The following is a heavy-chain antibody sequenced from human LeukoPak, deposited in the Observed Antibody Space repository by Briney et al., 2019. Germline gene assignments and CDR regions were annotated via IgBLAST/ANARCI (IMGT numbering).Heavy chain of an antibody. CDR3: ARLGCSGGSCPLDY. CDR2: IYYRGST. V-gene: IGHV4-59*01. D-gene: IGHD2-15*01. CDR1: GGSLIDYF. Sequence: SETLSLPCTVSGGSLIDYFWSWIRQPPGKGLGWIGYIYYRGSTDYSPSLKSRVTISVDTSKNQFSLKLSSVTAADTAVYYCARLGCSGGSCPLDYWGQGTLVTVSS. J-gene: IGHJ4*02.